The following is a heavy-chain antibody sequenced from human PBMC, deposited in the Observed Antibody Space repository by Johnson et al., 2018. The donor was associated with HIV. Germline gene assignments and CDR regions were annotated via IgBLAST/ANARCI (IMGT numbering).Heavy chain of an antibody. J-gene: IGHJ3*01. V-gene: IGHV3-66*01. CDR2: INSGGGT. Sequence: VQLVESGGGLVQPGGSLRLSCAASGLTVSSNYMTWVRQGPGKGLEWVSVINSGGGTYYADSVTGRFPISRDNSKNTLYLQMNSLRAEDTAVYFCARGCRDGYTCDVFDVWGQGTRVTVSS. CDR3: ARGCRDGYTCDVFDV. D-gene: IGHD5-24*01. CDR1: GLTVSSNY.